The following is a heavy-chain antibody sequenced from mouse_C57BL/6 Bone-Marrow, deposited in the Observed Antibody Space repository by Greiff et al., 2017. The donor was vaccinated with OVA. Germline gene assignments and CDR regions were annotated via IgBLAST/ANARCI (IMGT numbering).Heavy chain of an antibody. CDR2: IDPSSGGT. D-gene: IGHD2-4*01. CDR3: ARSGDDYDEALAWFAY. Sequence: VQLQQPGAELVKPGASVKLSCKASGYTFTSYWMHWVKQRPGRGLEWIGRIDPSSGGTKYNEKFKSKATLTVDKPSSTAYMQLSSLTSEDSAVYYCARSGDDYDEALAWFAYWGQGTLVTVSA. V-gene: IGHV1-72*01. CDR1: GYTFTSYW. J-gene: IGHJ3*01.